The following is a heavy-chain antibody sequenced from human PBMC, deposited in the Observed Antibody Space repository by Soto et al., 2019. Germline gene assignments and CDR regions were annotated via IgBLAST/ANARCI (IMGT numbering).Heavy chain of an antibody. D-gene: IGHD3-22*01. CDR3: AKRSYFYVPSDFYYCFDL. CDR2: IYPGNSET. Sequence: PGESLKISCKGSGYSFSSYWIGWVRQMPGKGLEWMGSIYPGNSETRYSPSFQGQVTISADKSISTAYLQWNSRRASDSAIYYCAKRSYFYVPSDFYYCFDLSGQGTLVTVSS. J-gene: IGHJ5*02. CDR1: GYSFSSYW. V-gene: IGHV5-51*01.